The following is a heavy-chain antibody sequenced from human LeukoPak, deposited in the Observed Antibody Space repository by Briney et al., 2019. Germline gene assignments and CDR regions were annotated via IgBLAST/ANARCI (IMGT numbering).Heavy chain of an antibody. CDR3: ARGYSSSWYFNWFDP. V-gene: IGHV4-38-2*02. CDR2: IYHSGTT. CDR1: GYSISSGYF. J-gene: IGHJ5*02. Sequence: SETLSLTCTVSGYSISSGYFWGWIRQPPGKGLEWIGSIYHSGTTYYNPSLESRVTISVDTSKNQFSLKLTSVTAADTAVYYCARGYSSSWYFNWFDPWGQGTLVTVSS. D-gene: IGHD6-13*01.